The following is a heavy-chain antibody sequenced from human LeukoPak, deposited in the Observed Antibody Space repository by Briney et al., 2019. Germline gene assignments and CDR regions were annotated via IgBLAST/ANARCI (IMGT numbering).Heavy chain of an antibody. CDR2: IYTSGST. CDR1: GGSISSYY. CDR3: ARDVGCSSTSCYYYYMDV. J-gene: IGHJ6*03. D-gene: IGHD2-2*01. Sequence: SETLSLTCTVSGGSISSYYWSWIRQPAGKGLEWIGRIYTSGSTNYNPSLKSRVTMSVDTSKNQFSLKLSSVTAADTAMYYCARDVGCSSTSCYYYYMDVWGKGTTVTVSS. V-gene: IGHV4-4*07.